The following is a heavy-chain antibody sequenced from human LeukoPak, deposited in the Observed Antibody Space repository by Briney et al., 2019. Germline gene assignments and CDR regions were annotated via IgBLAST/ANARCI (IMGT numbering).Heavy chain of an antibody. V-gene: IGHV1-46*01. CDR3: AREDAEYTFAFDC. J-gene: IGHJ4*02. Sequence: WASVKVSCKSCGYTFIRNYMHGVRQAPGQGLEWMGIINPRGGSTTYAQKFQGRLTMTRDTSTSTVYMELSSLRSEDTAVYYCAREDAEYTFAFDCWGQGTLVTVSS. D-gene: IGHD6-6*01. CDR2: INPRGGST. CDR1: GYTFIRNY.